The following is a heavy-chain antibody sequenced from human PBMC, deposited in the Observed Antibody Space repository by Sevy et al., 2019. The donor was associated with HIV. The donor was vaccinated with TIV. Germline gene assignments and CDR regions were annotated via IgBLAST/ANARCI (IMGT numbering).Heavy chain of an antibody. V-gene: IGHV3-11*06. J-gene: IGHJ4*02. Sequence: GGSLRLSCAASGFTFSDYYMSWIRQAPGKGLEWVSYISTSSSYTNYADSVKGRFTISRDNAKSSLYLHMNSLRAEDTALYYCARARYTSGWGYFDYWGQGTLVTVSS. CDR3: ARARYTSGWGYFDY. D-gene: IGHD6-19*01. CDR1: GFTFSDYY. CDR2: ISTSSSYT.